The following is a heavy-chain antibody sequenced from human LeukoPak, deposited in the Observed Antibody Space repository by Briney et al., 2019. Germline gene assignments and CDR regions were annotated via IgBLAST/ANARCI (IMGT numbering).Heavy chain of an antibody. CDR2: ISSSGSTI. D-gene: IGHD5-24*01. CDR1: GFTFSSYE. V-gene: IGHV3-48*03. Sequence: GSLRLSCAASGFTFSSYEMNWVRQAPGKGLEWVSYISSSGSTIYYADSVKGRFTISRDNAKNSLYLQMNSLRAEDTAVYYCAREGDGYSEGWFDPWGQGTLVIVSS. CDR3: AREGDGYSEGWFDP. J-gene: IGHJ5*02.